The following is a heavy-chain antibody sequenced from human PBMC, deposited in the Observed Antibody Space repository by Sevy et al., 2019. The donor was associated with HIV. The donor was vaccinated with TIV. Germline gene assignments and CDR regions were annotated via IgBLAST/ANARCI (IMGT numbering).Heavy chain of an antibody. CDR1: GYTFSNSD. V-gene: IGHV1-8*03. CDR3: ARAEYYYGMDV. CDR2: MNPNSGNT. J-gene: IGHJ6*02. Sequence: ASVKGSCKASGYTFSNSDINWVRQATGQGLGWLGWMNPNSGNTVYAQKFQGRVTITRDTSISTAYMELSSLRSEDSAVYYCARAEYYYGMDVWGQGTMVTVSS.